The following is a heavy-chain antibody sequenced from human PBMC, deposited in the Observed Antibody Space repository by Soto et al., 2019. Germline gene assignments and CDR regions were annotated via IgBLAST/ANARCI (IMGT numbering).Heavy chain of an antibody. CDR1: GGSISSGGYY. Sequence: PSETLSLTCTVSGGSISSGGYYWSWIRQHPGKGLEWIGYIYYSGTTYYNPSLKSRVTISVDTSKHQFSLKLSSVTAADTAVYYCARQRAYYYDSSGYLRYFDYWGQGTLVTVSS. J-gene: IGHJ4*02. V-gene: IGHV4-31*03. CDR2: IYYSGTT. D-gene: IGHD3-22*01. CDR3: ARQRAYYYDSSGYLRYFDY.